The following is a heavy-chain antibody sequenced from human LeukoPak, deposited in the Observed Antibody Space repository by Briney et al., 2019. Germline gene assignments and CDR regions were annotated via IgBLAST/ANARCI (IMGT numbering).Heavy chain of an antibody. V-gene: IGHV3-53*01. CDR2: IYTVGST. D-gene: IGHD3-3*01. J-gene: IGHJ4*02. CDR3: AKDLNWSGSPPNTFDY. CDR1: GFTVSSYY. Sequence: GGSLRLSCAASGFTVSSYYMTWVRQAPGKGLEWVSVIYTVGSTYYADSVKGRFTISRDNSKNTLYLQMNSLRAEDTAVYYCAKDLNWSGSPPNTFDYWGQGTLVTVSS.